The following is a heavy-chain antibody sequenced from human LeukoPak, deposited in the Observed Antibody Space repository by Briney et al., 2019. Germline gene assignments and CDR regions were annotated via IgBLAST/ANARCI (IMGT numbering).Heavy chain of an antibody. J-gene: IGHJ4*02. CDR2: IYTSGST. D-gene: IGHD3-10*01. V-gene: IGHV4-4*07. CDR1: GGSISSYY. CDR3: ARWDYYGSGSYILDY. Sequence: PSETLSLTCTVSGGSISSYYWSWIRQPAGKGLEWIGRIYTSGSTNYNPSLKSRVTISVDKSKNQFSLKLSSVTAADTAVYYCARWDYYGSGSYILDYWGQGTLVTVSS.